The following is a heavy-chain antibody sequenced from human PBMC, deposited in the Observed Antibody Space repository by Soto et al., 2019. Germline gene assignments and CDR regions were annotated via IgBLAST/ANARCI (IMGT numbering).Heavy chain of an antibody. D-gene: IGHD3-10*01. CDR3: ARGRTVLLWFGEYNWFDP. CDR1: GGSFSGYY. Sequence: QVQLQQWGAGLLKPSETLSLTCAVYGGSFSGYYWSWIRQPPGKGLEWIGGINHSGSTNYNPSLKSRVTISVDTSTNQFSLKLSSVTAADTAVYYCARGRTVLLWFGEYNWFDPWGQGTLVTVSS. J-gene: IGHJ5*02. V-gene: IGHV4-34*01. CDR2: INHSGST.